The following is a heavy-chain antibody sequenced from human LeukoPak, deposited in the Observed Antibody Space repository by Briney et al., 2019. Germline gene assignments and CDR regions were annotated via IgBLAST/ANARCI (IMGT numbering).Heavy chain of an antibody. CDR2: ISSTGGTA. J-gene: IGHJ6*03. CDR3: AKNGDRGAYCSGGSCYPYYYYNMDV. D-gene: IGHD2-15*01. Sequence: GGSLSLSCAASGFTFRNYAMTWVRQVPGKGLEWVSAISSTGGTAYYADSVKGRFTISRDNSKNTLYLQMNSLRAEDTAIYYCAKNGDRGAYCSGGSCYPYYYYNMDVWGKGTTVTISS. CDR1: GFTFRNYA. V-gene: IGHV3-23*01.